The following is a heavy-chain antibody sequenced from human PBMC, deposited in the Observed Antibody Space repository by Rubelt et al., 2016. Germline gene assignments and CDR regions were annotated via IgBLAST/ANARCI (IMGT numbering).Heavy chain of an antibody. CDR1: GGSISRSDYF. Sequence: QLQLQESGPGLVKPSETLSLTCTVSGGSISRSDYFWGWIRQPPGKGLEWVGSIYNSGSAYYNPSLKSRVTISVDTSKNHFSLRLGSVTAADTAVYFCARDQGYNYGSFDYWGQGILVTVSS. J-gene: IGHJ4*02. CDR3: ARDQGYNYGSFDY. D-gene: IGHD5-18*01. V-gene: IGHV4-39*07. CDR2: IYNSGSA.